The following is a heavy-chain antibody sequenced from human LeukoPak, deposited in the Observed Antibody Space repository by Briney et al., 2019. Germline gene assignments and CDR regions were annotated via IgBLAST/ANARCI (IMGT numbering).Heavy chain of an antibody. Sequence: GESLKISCKASGYTFTGYYMHWVRQAPGQGLEWMGWINPNSGGTNYAQKFQGRVTMTRDTSISTAYMELSRLRSDDTAVYYCARGIAVAGHNWFDPWGQGTLVTVSS. CDR2: INPNSGGT. J-gene: IGHJ5*02. D-gene: IGHD6-19*01. CDR3: ARGIAVAGHNWFDP. V-gene: IGHV1-2*02. CDR1: GYTFTGYY.